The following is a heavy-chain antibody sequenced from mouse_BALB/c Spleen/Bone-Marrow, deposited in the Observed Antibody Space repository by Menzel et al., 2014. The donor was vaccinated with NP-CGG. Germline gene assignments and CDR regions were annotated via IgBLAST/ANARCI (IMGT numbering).Heavy chain of an antibody. CDR3: ARHYYGAMDY. CDR2: INPGSGGT. CDR1: GYAFTNYL. Sequence: QVQLQQPGAELVRPGTSVKVSCKASGYAFTNYLIEWVKQRPGQGLEWIGVINPGSGGTNYNEKFKGKATLTADKSSSTACMQLSSLTSDDSAVYFCARHYYGAMDYWGQGTSVTVSS. J-gene: IGHJ4*01. V-gene: IGHV1-54*01. D-gene: IGHD1-2*01.